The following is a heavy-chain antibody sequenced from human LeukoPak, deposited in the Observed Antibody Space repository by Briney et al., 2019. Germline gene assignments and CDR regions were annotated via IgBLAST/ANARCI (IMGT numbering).Heavy chain of an antibody. CDR1: GFTFSSYW. CDR3: ARDNYDSSGYYWDYYYYYYMDV. CDR2: INSDGSST. J-gene: IGHJ6*03. V-gene: IGHV3-74*01. D-gene: IGHD3-22*01. Sequence: PGGSLRLSCAASGFTFSSYWMHWVRQAPGKGLVWVSRINSDGSSTSYADSVKGRFTISRDNAKNTLYLQINSLRAEDTAVYYCARDNYDSSGYYWDYYYYYYMDVWGKGTTVTVSS.